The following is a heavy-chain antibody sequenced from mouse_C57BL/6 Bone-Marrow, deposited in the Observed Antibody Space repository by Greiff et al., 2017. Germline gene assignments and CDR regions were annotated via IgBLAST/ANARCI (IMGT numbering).Heavy chain of an antibody. J-gene: IGHJ4*01. CDR2: IHPNSGST. Sequence: VKLQQPGAELVKPGASVKLSCKASGYTFTSYWMHWVKQRPGQGLEWIGMIHPNSGSTNYNEKFKSKATLTVDKSSSTAYMQLSSLTSEDSAVYYCARRGDDYYGSSYVDDAMDYWGQGTSVTVSS. CDR1: GYTFTSYW. CDR3: ARRGDDYYGSSYVDDAMDY. V-gene: IGHV1-64*01. D-gene: IGHD1-1*01.